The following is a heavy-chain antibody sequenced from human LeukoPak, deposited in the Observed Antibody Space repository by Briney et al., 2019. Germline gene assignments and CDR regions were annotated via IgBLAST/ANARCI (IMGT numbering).Heavy chain of an antibody. V-gene: IGHV5-51*01. J-gene: IGHJ4*02. CDR1: GYSFSNYW. D-gene: IGHD6-13*01. CDR2: IYPGDSDT. Sequence: RHGESLKISCKGSGYSFSNYWIGWVRQMPGKGLEWMGIIYPGDSDTTYSPSFQGQVTISADKSISTAYLQWSSLMASDTAMYYCARLSQIQAAAGTCDYWGQGTLVTVSS. CDR3: ARLSQIQAAAGTCDY.